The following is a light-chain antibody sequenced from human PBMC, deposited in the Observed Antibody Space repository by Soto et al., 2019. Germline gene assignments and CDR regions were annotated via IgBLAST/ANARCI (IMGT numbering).Light chain of an antibody. Sequence: EIVLKQSPGTLSLSPGERGTLSCRASQIVSKNDLAWYQQKPGQRPRILIYGASNRDADIPGRFSGRESGTEFTLSISRVVAEDWAVYYCQQYCNSPWSVGRGTEV. CDR2: GAS. V-gene: IGKV3-20*01. CDR1: QIVSKND. CDR3: QQYCNSPWS. J-gene: IGKJ1*01.